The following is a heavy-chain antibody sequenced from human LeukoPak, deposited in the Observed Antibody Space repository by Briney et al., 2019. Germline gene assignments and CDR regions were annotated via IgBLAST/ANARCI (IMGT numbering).Heavy chain of an antibody. D-gene: IGHD2-15*01. Sequence: GGSLRLSCAASGFTFSSYAVSWVRQAPGKGLEWVSAISGSGGSTYYADSVKGRFTISRDNAKNSLYLQMNSLRAEDTAVYYCARDRRMLPYWGQGTLVTVSS. CDR1: GFTFSSYA. CDR3: ARDRRMLPY. J-gene: IGHJ4*02. CDR2: ISGSGGST. V-gene: IGHV3-23*01.